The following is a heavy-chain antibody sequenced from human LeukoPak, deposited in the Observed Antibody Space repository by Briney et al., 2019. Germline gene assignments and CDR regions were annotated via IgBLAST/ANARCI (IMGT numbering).Heavy chain of an antibody. D-gene: IGHD3-9*01. CDR1: GGSISSSSYY. V-gene: IGHV4-39*01. J-gene: IGHJ5*02. Sequence: PSETLSLTCTVSGGSISSSSYYWGWIRQPPGKGLEWIGSIYYSGSTYYNPSLKSRVTISVDTSKNQFSLKLSSVTAADTAVYYCARRDYDISTDYLGSWFDPWGQGTLVTVSS. CDR2: IYYSGST. CDR3: ARRDYDISTDYLGSWFDP.